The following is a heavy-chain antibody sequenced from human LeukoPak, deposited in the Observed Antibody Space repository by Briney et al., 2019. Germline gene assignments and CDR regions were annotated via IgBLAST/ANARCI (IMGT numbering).Heavy chain of an antibody. V-gene: IGHV4-59*01. D-gene: IGHD1-26*01. CDR1: GGSISSYY. Sequence: SSETLSLTCTVSGGSISSYYWSWIRQPPGKGLEWIGYIYYSGSTNYNPSLKSRVTISVDTSKNQFSLKLSSVTAADTAVYYCARDSPWSGSLDAFDIWGQGTMVTVSS. CDR2: IYYSGST. J-gene: IGHJ3*02. CDR3: ARDSPWSGSLDAFDI.